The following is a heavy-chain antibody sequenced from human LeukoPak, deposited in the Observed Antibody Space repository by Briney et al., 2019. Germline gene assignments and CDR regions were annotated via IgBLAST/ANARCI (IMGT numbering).Heavy chain of an antibody. J-gene: IGHJ4*02. CDR2: IWYDGSNK. D-gene: IGHD4-17*01. CDR3: ARGDPTVTTKQNFDY. Sequence: GGSLRLSCAASGFSFSNYDMHWVRQAPGKGLEWVAVIWYDGSNKYYADSVKGRFTISRDNSKNTLYLQMNSLRVEDTAVYYCARGDPTVTTKQNFDYWGQGTLVTVSS. CDR1: GFSFSNYD. V-gene: IGHV3-33*01.